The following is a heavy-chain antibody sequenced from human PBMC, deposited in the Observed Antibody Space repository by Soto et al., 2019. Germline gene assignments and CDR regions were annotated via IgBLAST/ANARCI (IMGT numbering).Heavy chain of an antibody. CDR1: GGSFSGYY. Sequence: QVQLQQWGAGLLKSSETLSLTCAVYGGSFSGYYWSWIRQPPGKGLEWIGEINHSGSTNYNPSLKSRVTISVDTSKNQFSLKLSSVTAADTAVYYCARGNYDYVWGSYRPSYYYYGMDVWGQGTTVTVSS. CDR2: INHSGST. J-gene: IGHJ6*02. V-gene: IGHV4-34*01. D-gene: IGHD3-16*02. CDR3: ARGNYDYVWGSYRPSYYYYGMDV.